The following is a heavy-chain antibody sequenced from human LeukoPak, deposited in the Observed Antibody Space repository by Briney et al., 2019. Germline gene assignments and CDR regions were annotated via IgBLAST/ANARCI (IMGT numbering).Heavy chain of an antibody. CDR2: INWNGGST. CDR3: ARDRKKIRYLDWLPFDP. D-gene: IGHD3-9*01. Sequence: GGSLRLSCAASGFTFDEYGMSWVRHAPGKGLEWVSGINWNGGSTVYADSVKGRFTISRDNAKNSLYLQMNSLRAEDTALYYCARDRKKIRYLDWLPFDPWGQGTLVTVSS. V-gene: IGHV3-20*04. CDR1: GFTFDEYG. J-gene: IGHJ5*02.